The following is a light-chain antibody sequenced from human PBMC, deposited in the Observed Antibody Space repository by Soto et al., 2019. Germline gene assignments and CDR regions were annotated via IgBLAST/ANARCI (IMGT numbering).Light chain of an antibody. Sequence: SYELTQPPSVSVAPGKTARITCGGNNIGSKSVHWYQQQPGQAHVLVIYYDSDRPSGIPERFSGSNSGNTATLTISRVEAGDEADYYCQVWDSSSDIRVFGGGTKLTVL. CDR3: QVWDSSSDIRV. CDR1: NIGSKS. J-gene: IGLJ2*01. V-gene: IGLV3-21*04. CDR2: YDS.